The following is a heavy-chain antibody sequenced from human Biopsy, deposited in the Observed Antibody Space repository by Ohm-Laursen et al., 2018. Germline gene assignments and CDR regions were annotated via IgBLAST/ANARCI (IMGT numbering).Heavy chain of an antibody. CDR1: GFPFSNAW. J-gene: IGHJ4*02. V-gene: IGHV3-21*01. D-gene: IGHD2-8*01. CDR3: ARDGEAKYCKHGVCPSDF. Sequence: SLRLSCTASGFPFSNAWMTWVRQAPGKGLEWVSSISASGNHIYYTDSVKGRFTVPRDNGKNSVYLQMNSLRVEDTAVYYCARDGEAKYCKHGVCPSDFWGQGTLVTVSS. CDR2: ISASGNHI.